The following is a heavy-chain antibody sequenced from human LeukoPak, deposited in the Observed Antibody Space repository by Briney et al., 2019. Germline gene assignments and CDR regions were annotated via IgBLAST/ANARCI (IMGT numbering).Heavy chain of an antibody. D-gene: IGHD6-13*01. V-gene: IGHV1-8*01. Sequence: PSVKVSCKASGYTFTSYDINWVRQATGQGLEWMGWMNPNSGNTGYAQKFQGRVTMTRNTSISTAYMELSSLRSDDTAVYYCARGHHNSNWDLFDYWGQGTLVTVSS. CDR2: MNPNSGNT. CDR3: ARGHHNSNWDLFDY. CDR1: GYTFTSYD. J-gene: IGHJ4*02.